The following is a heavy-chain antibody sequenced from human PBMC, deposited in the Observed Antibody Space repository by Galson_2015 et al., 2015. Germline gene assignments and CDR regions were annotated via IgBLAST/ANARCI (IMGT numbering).Heavy chain of an antibody. Sequence: SVKVSCKASGYTFTSYYMHWVRQAPGQGLEWMGIINPSGGSTSYAQKFQGRVTMTRDTSTSTVYMELSSLRSEGTAVYYCARDGYSYSGYLYYMDVWGKGTTVTVSS. J-gene: IGHJ6*03. CDR2: INPSGGST. D-gene: IGHD5-12*01. CDR3: ARDGYSYSGYLYYMDV. CDR1: GYTFTSYY. V-gene: IGHV1-46*01.